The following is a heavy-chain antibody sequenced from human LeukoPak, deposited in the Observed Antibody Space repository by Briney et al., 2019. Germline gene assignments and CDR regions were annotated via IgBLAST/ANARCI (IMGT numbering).Heavy chain of an antibody. CDR1: GFTFCDYY. CDR3: ARDSRGFHYYGSGSYYNGRYYYYMDV. J-gene: IGHJ6*03. Sequence: GGSLRLSCAASGFTFCDYYMSWIRQAPGEGLEWVSYISSSGSTIYYADSVKGRFTISRDNAKNSLYLQMNSLRAEDTAVYYCARDSRGFHYYGSGSYYNGRYYYYMDVWGKGTTVTISS. CDR2: ISSSGSTI. V-gene: IGHV3-11*01. D-gene: IGHD3-10*01.